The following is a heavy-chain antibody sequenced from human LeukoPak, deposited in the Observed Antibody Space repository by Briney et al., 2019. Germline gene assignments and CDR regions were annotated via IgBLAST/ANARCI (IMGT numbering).Heavy chain of an antibody. D-gene: IGHD3-9*01. J-gene: IGHJ4*02. CDR1: GFTFSSYA. V-gene: IGHV3-23*01. CDR2: ISGSGGST. CDR3: AKDRTYYDILSDFDY. Sequence: GGSLRLPCAASGFTFSSYAMSWVRQAPGKGLEWVSAISGSGGSTYYADSVKGRFTISRDNSKNTLYLQMNSLRAEDTAVYYFAKDRTYYDILSDFDYWGQGTLVTVSS.